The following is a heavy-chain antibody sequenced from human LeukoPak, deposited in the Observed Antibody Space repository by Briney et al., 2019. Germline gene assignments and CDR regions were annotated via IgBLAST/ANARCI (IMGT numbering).Heavy chain of an antibody. CDR2: IRKDGSNT. Sequence: PGGSLRLSCAASGFTFSRSGMHWVRQAPDKGLDWVAFIRKDGSNTYYGDSVKGRFTISRDNSKNTLYLQMSSLRPEDTAGYYCAKDLPGGNFDYWGQGTLVTVSS. CDR1: GFTFSRSG. V-gene: IGHV3-30*02. CDR3: AKDLPGGNFDY. D-gene: IGHD3-16*01. J-gene: IGHJ4*02.